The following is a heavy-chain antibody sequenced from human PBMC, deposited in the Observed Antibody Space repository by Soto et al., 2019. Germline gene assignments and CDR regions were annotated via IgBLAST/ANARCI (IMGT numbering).Heavy chain of an antibody. Sequence: ASVKVSCKASGYTFTGYYMHWVRQAPGQGLEWMGIINPSGGSTRYAQKFQGRVTMTRDTSTSTVYMELSSLRSEDTAVYYCARGLIYDSSGYYFGYWGQGTLVTVSS. D-gene: IGHD3-22*01. J-gene: IGHJ4*02. V-gene: IGHV1-46*01. CDR3: ARGLIYDSSGYYFGY. CDR2: INPSGGST. CDR1: GYTFTGYY.